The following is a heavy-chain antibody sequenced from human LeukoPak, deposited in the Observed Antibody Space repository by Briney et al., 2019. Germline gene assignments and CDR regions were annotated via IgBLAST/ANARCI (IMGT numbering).Heavy chain of an antibody. J-gene: IGHJ3*02. D-gene: IGHD3-10*01. CDR2: ISYDGSNK. CDR3: ARWALDVLLWFGEFLDAFDI. V-gene: IGHV3-30-3*01. CDR1: GFTFSSYA. Sequence: TGGSLRLSCAASGFTFSSYAMHWVRQAPGKGLEWVAVISYDGSNKYYADSVKGRFTISRDNSKNTLYLQMNSLRAEDTAVYYCARWALDVLLWFGEFLDAFDIWGQGTMVTVSS.